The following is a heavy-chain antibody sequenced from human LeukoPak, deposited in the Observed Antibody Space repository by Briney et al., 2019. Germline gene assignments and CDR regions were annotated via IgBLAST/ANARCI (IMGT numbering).Heavy chain of an antibody. CDR2: ISGSDVST. CDR1: GFTFSSYG. D-gene: IGHD3-22*01. J-gene: IGHJ4*02. Sequence: GGTLRLSCAASGFTFSSYGMSWVRQAPGKGLEWVSAISGSDVSTYYADSMKGRLTISRDNSKNTLYLQMNSLRAEDTAVYYCAKYSHDSSGSYDYWGQGTLVTVSS. CDR3: AKYSHDSSGSYDY. V-gene: IGHV3-23*01.